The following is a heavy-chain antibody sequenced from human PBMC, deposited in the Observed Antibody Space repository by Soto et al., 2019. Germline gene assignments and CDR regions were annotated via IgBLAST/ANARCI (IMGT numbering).Heavy chain of an antibody. J-gene: IGHJ4*02. CDR3: ARIEYSSSWYLDY. CDR1: GFTFSSYR. CDR2: IGSTSSYM. D-gene: IGHD6-13*01. Sequence: PGGSLRLSCAASGFTFSSYRMNWVSQAPGKGLEWVSSIGSTSSYMFYADSVKGRFTISRDNAKNSVYLQMNSLRAEDTAVYYCARIEYSSSWYLDYWGQGTLVTVSS. V-gene: IGHV3-21*01.